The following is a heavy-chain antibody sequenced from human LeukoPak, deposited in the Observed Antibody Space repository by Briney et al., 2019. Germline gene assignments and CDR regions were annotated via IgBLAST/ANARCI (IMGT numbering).Heavy chain of an antibody. V-gene: IGHV1-18*01. CDR2: ISAYNGIT. J-gene: IGHJ4*02. CDR3: ARDLTTTSSSLSGY. D-gene: IGHD6-6*01. Sequence: ASVKVSCKASGYTCTSYGITWVRQAPGQGLEWMGWISAYNGITNYAQKLQGRVTMTTDTSTSTAYMELRSLRSDDTAVYYCARDLTTTSSSLSGYWGQGTLVTVSS. CDR1: GYTCTSYG.